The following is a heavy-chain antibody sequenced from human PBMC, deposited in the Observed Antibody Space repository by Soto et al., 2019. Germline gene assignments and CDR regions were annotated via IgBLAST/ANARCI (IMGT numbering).Heavy chain of an antibody. CDR3: ARAGKYYDASGYAD. J-gene: IGHJ4*02. Sequence: QVKLVQSGTEVKKPGASIKVSCKASGYSFATSGMTWVRQAPGQELEWMGWISVYNGNTNYDQKLQARVTMTTDTSTNTAYLEVRNLRSDDTAVYYCARAGKYYDASGYADWGQGTLVTVS. D-gene: IGHD3-22*01. CDR2: ISVYNGNT. CDR1: GYSFATSG. V-gene: IGHV1-18*01.